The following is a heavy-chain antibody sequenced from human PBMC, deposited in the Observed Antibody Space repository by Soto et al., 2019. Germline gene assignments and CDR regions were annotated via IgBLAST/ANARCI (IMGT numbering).Heavy chain of an antibody. V-gene: IGHV4-59*01. Sequence: QVQLQESGPGLVKPSETLSLTCTVSGGSISSYYWSWIRQPPGKGLEWIGYIYYSGSTNYNPSLKSRVTISVDTSKNQFSLRLSYVTAADTAVYYCARDRSPHYYGSGSYYWFDYWGQGTLVTVSS. CDR1: GGSISSYY. D-gene: IGHD3-10*01. J-gene: IGHJ4*02. CDR2: IYYSGST. CDR3: ARDRSPHYYGSGSYYWFDY.